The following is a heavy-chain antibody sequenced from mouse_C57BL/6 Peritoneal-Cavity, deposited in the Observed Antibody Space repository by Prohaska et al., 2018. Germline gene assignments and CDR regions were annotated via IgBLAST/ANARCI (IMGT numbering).Heavy chain of an antibody. CDR2: VYLYNGGT. J-gene: IGHJ1*03. V-gene: IGHV1-36*01. Sequence: HGKSLEWIGLVYLYNGGTSYNQKFKGKATLTVDTSSSTAYMEVNSLTSEDSAVYYCARSYDGYPYWYFDVWGTGTTVTVSS. D-gene: IGHD2-3*01. CDR3: ARSYDGYPYWYFDV.